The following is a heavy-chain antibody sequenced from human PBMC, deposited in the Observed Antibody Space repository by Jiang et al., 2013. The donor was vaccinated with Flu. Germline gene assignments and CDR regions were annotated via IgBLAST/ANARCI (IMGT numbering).Heavy chain of an antibody. CDR1: GFTFSNAW. D-gene: IGHD2-2*01. CDR3: TTPVVPAAMDAFDI. CDR2: IKSKTDGGTT. J-gene: IGHJ3*02. Sequence: GLVKPGGSLRLSCAASGFTFSNAWMSWVRQAPGKGLEWVGRIKSKTDGGTTDYAAPVKGRSTISRDDSKNTLYLQMNSLKTEDTAVYYCTTPVVPAAMDAFDIWGQGTMVTVSS. V-gene: IGHV3-15*01.